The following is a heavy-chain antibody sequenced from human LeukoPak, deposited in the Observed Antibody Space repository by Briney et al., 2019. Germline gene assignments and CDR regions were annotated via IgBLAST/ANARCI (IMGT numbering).Heavy chain of an antibody. CDR2: ISIHNENT. CDR1: GYTFRSYG. J-gene: IGHJ4*02. D-gene: IGHD5-24*01. V-gene: IGHV1-18*01. CDR3: SRDWVGDGYNYFDY. Sequence: ASVKVSYKTSGYTFRSYGISWVRQAPGQGLEWMGWISIHNENTNYAHKLQGRVTMTTDTSTSTAYMEMRSLRSDDTAVYYCSRDWVGDGYNYFDYWGQGTLVSVSS.